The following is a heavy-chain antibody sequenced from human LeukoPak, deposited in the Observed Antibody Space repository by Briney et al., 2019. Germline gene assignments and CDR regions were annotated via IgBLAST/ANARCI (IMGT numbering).Heavy chain of an antibody. J-gene: IGHJ6*02. CDR1: GGSISSYY. Sequence: SETLSLTCTVSGGSISSYYWSWIRQPPGKGLEWIGYIYYSGCTNYNPSLKSRVTISVDTSKNQFSLKLSSVTAADTAVYYCARDRFLEWEKDYYYYYGMDVWGQGTTVTVSS. CDR2: IYYSGCT. CDR3: ARDRFLEWEKDYYYYYGMDV. D-gene: IGHD3-3*01. V-gene: IGHV4-59*01.